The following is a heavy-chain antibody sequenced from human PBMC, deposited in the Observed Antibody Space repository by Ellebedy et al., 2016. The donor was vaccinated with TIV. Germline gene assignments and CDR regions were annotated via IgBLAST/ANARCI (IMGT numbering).Heavy chain of an antibody. J-gene: IGHJ5*02. CDR1: GGSFSSGGYY. D-gene: IGHD2-2*01. Sequence: SETLSLTXSVSGGSFSSGGYYWTWIRQRPGKGLEWIGYIYYSGISYHNPSLKSRVTISVDTSKSQFSLKLTSVTAADTAVYYCSRGEDCSRTSCSGIWFDPWGLGTLVTVSS. CDR3: SRGEDCSRTSCSGIWFDP. V-gene: IGHV4-31*03. CDR2: IYYSGIS.